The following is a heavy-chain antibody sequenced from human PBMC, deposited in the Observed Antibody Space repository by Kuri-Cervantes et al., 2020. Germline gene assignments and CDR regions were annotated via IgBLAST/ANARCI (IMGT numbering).Heavy chain of an antibody. CDR3: ARGVLYYDFWSGYYGPRVFDY. Sequence: ESLKISCTVSGYSISSGYYWGWIRQPPGKGLEWIGSIYHSGSTYYNPSLKSRVTISVDTSKNQFSLKLSSVTAADTAVYYCARGVLYYDFWSGYYGPRVFDYWGQGTLVTVSS. J-gene: IGHJ4*02. CDR2: IYHSGST. V-gene: IGHV4-38-2*02. CDR1: GYSISSGYY. D-gene: IGHD3-3*01.